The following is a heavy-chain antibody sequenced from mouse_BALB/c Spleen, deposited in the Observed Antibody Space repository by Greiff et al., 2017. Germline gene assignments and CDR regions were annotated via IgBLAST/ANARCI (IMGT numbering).Heavy chain of an antibody. CDR2: ISSGSSTI. CDR3: ARGEVRRYFDV. V-gene: IGHV5-17*02. CDR1: GFTFSSFG. D-gene: IGHD2-14*01. J-gene: IGHJ1*01. Sequence: EVQLVESGGGLVQPGGSRKLSCAASGFTFSSFGMHWVRQAPEKGLEWVAYISSGSSTIYYADTVKGRFTISRDNPKNTLFLQMTSLRSEDTAMYYCARGEVRRYFDVWGAGTTVTVAS.